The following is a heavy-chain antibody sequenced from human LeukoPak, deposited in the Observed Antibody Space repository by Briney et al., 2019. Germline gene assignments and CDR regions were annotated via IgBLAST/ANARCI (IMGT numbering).Heavy chain of an antibody. CDR3: XDV. Sequence: FTFXXYNMNWVRQAPGEGLEWVSSITSGSSYIYYADSVKGRFTISRDNAKKSLFLQMNSLRAEDTAVYYFXDVWGKGTXVTISS. V-gene: IGHV3-21*01. CDR2: ITSGSSYI. J-gene: IGHJ6*03. CDR1: FTFXXYN.